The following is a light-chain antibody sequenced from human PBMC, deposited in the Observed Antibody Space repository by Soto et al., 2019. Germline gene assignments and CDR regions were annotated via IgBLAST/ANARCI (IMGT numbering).Light chain of an antibody. CDR3: QQYGSSPRT. CDR2: GAS. J-gene: IGKJ1*01. V-gene: IGKV3-20*01. CDR1: QSVSSSY. Sequence: IVLTQSPGTLSLSPGARATLSCRAGQSVSSSYLAWYQQKPGQAPRLLIYGASSRATGIPDRFSGSGSGTDFTLTISRLEPEDFAAYDCQQYGSSPRTFGQGTKVDIK.